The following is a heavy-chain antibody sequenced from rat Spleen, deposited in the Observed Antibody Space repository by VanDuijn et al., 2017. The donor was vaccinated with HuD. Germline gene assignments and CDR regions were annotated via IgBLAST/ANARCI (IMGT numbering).Heavy chain of an antibody. Sequence: QVQLKESGPGLVQPSQTLSLTCTVSGFSLTSYNVHWVRQPPGKGLEWMGRMRYNGDTSYNSALKSRLRISRDASKSQVFLKMNSLQTEDTATYYCARDPLLGAPFDYWGQGVKVTVSS. V-gene: IGHV2-63*01. CDR3: ARDPLLGAPFDY. CDR2: MRYNGDT. J-gene: IGHJ2*01. CDR1: GFSLTSYN. D-gene: IGHD5-1*01.